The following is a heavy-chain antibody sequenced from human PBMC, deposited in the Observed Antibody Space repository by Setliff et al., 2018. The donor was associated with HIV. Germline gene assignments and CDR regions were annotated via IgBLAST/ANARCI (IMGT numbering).Heavy chain of an antibody. D-gene: IGHD6-13*01. CDR2: ISASSVNT. Sequence: ASVKVSCKASGYSFVNYHIIWVRQAPGQGLEWVGSISASSVNTNYTQGRVTMTTDISTSTAYMELRSLRSDDSAVYFCARVPVSSYYYYMDVWGKGTTVTVSS. CDR3: ARVPVSSYYYYMDV. V-gene: IGHV1-18*01. CDR1: GYSFVNYH. J-gene: IGHJ6*03.